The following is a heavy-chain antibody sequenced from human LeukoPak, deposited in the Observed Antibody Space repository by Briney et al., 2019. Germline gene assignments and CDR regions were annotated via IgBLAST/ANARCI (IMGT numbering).Heavy chain of an antibody. J-gene: IGHJ4*02. CDR3: ATNNFFDY. V-gene: IGHV3-53*01. CDR1: GLTVSSNY. CDR2: IYSGGST. D-gene: IGHD5-24*01. Sequence: PGGSLRLSCAASGLTVSSNYMSWVRQAPGKGLEWVSVIYSGGSTYYADSVKGRFTISRDYSKNTLYLQMNSLRADDTAVYYCATNNFFDYWGQGTLVTVSS.